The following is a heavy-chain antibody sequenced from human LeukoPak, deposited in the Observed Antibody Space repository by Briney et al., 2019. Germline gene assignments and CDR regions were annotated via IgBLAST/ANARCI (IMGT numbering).Heavy chain of an antibody. Sequence: GGSLRLSCAASGFTFSSYAMSWVRQAPGKGLEWVSAISGSGGSTYYADSVKGRFTISRDNSKNTLYLQMNSLRAEDTAVYYCAKRGIEGSSWLFGWFDPWGQGTLVTVSS. CDR3: AKRGIEGSSWLFGWFDP. J-gene: IGHJ5*02. CDR2: ISGSGGST. D-gene: IGHD6-13*01. CDR1: GFTFSSYA. V-gene: IGHV3-23*01.